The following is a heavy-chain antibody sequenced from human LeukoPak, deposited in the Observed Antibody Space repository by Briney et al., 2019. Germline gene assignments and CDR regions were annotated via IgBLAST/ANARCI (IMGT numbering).Heavy chain of an antibody. CDR1: GGTFSSYA. D-gene: IGHD2-15*01. CDR2: IIPIFGTA. V-gene: IGHV1-69*05. CDR3: ARERRRYCSGGSCYIFDC. Sequence: SVKVSCKASGGTFSSYAISWVRQAPGQGLEWMGGIIPIFGTANYAQKFQGRVTITTDESTSTAYMELSSLRSEDTAVYYCARERRRYCSGGSCYIFDCWGQGTLVTVSS. J-gene: IGHJ4*02.